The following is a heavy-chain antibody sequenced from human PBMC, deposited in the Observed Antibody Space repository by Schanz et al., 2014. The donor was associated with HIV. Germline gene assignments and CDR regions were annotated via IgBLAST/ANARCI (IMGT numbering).Heavy chain of an antibody. CDR2: IWYDGTDK. V-gene: IGHV3-33*01. J-gene: IGHJ3*02. CDR1: GFTFSSHG. CDR3: ARENPLYYYLHGGPFDI. D-gene: IGHD3-10*01. Sequence: HVQLVESGGGVVQPGRSLRLSCAASGFTFSSHGMHWVRQAPGKGLEWVAVIWYDGTDKYYAGSVKGRFTISRDNSQNTMYLQMNRLRAEDTAVYYCARENPLYYYLHGGPFDIWGQGTMVTVSS.